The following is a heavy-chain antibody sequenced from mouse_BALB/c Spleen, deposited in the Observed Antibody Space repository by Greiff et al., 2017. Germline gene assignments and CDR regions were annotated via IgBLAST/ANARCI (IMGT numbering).Heavy chain of an antibody. J-gene: IGHJ4*01. CDR2: IDPENGNT. CDR1: GFNIKDYY. Sequence: EVQLQQSGAELVRPGALVKLSCKASGFNIKDYYMHWVKQRPEQGLEWIGWIDPENGNTIYDPKFQGKASITADTSSNTAYLQLSSLTSEDTAVYYCARGGYAHYAMDYWGQGTSVTVSS. V-gene: IGHV14-1*02. D-gene: IGHD3-1*01. CDR3: ARGGYAHYAMDY.